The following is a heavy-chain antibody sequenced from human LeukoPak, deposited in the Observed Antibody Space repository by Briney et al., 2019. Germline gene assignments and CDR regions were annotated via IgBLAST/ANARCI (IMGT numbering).Heavy chain of an antibody. D-gene: IGHD6-13*01. CDR3: AKDQSGKGELVL. CDR1: GFTFSSYS. Sequence: GGSLRLSCAASGFTFSSYSMNWVRQAPGKGLEWVSSISSSSSYIYYADSVKGRFTISRDNSKNTLYLQMNSLRAEDTAVYYCAKDQSGKGELVLWGQGTLVTVSS. J-gene: IGHJ4*02. CDR2: ISSSSSYI. V-gene: IGHV3-21*04.